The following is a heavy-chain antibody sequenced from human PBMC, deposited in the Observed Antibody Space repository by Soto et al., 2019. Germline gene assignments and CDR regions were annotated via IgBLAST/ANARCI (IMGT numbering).Heavy chain of an antibody. V-gene: IGHV3-23*01. CDR1: GFTFSSYA. Sequence: GGSLRLSCAASGFTFSSYAMSWVRQAPGKGLEWVSAISGSGGSTYYADSVKGRFTISRDNSKNTLYLQMNSLRAEDTAVYYCAKETVWDFWSGPYYYYGMDVWGQGTTVTVSS. D-gene: IGHD3-3*01. CDR3: AKETVWDFWSGPYYYYGMDV. CDR2: ISGSGGST. J-gene: IGHJ6*02.